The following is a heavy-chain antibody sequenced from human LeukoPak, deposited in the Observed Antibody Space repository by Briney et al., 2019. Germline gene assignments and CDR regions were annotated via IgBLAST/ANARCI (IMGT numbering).Heavy chain of an antibody. Sequence: SVKVSCKASGGTFSNHGISWVRQAPGQGLEWMGGIIPILHTPNYAQKFQGRVTITADESASTAYMELSSLRSEDTAIYYCARDPPDPWGQGTLVTVSS. CDR1: GGTFSNHG. V-gene: IGHV1-69*13. CDR2: IIPILHTP. CDR3: ARDPPDP. J-gene: IGHJ5*02.